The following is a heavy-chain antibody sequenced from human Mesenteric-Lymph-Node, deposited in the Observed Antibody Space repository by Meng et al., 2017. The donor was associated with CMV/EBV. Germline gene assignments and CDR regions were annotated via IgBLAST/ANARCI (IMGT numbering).Heavy chain of an antibody. Sequence: ASVKVSCKASGYTFTDYYIHWVRQAPGQGLEWMGRINPDSGGTNYAQKFQGRVTMTRDTSISTAYMELSRLRSDDTAVYYCARPWSGYYNYYYYYGMDVWGQGTTVTVSS. D-gene: IGHD3-3*01. CDR1: GYTFTDYY. J-gene: IGHJ6*02. CDR2: INPDSGGT. CDR3: ARPWSGYYNYYYYYGMDV. V-gene: IGHV1-2*06.